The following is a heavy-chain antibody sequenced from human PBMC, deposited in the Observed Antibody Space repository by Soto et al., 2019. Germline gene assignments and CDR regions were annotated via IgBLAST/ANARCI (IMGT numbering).Heavy chain of an antibody. D-gene: IGHD2-8*01. CDR2: ISTTSGNT. J-gene: IGHJ4*02. Sequence: ASVKVSCKTSGYTFSSYSINWVRQAPGQGLEWMAWISTTSGNTHYAERVQGRVTVTLDKSARTAFMEMWGLTSDDTAVYFCARDNGYYDFWVQGTLVTVSS. CDR1: GYTFSSYS. CDR3: ARDNGYYDF. V-gene: IGHV1-18*01.